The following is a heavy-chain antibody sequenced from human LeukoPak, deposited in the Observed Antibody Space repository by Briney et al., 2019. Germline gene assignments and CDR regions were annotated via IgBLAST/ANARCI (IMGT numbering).Heavy chain of an antibody. V-gene: IGHV4-59*08. CDR3: ATHDSNGYYPYYFAY. CDR2: MSDSGTT. J-gene: IGHJ4*02. CDR1: GGSMSNKY. D-gene: IGHD3-3*01. Sequence: ASETLSLTCRVSGGSMSNKYWSWLRQPPGKGLEWIGYMSDSGTTKQNPALNSRVTISLDTSKNHLYLMLSSVTAADTAVYYCATHDSNGYYPYYFAYWGQGTAVAVSS.